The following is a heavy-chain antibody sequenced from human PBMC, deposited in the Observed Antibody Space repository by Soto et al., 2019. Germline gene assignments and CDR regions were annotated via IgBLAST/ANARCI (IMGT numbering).Heavy chain of an antibody. CDR3: SRHEEGRRMVFYGMDV. J-gene: IGHJ6*02. D-gene: IGHD2-8*01. CDR1: GFTFSRSD. Sequence: QLVESGGGLVQAGGSLRLSCSASGFTFSRSDLHWVRQAPGKGLEWVGRVSSKIHNYATSFADSVRGRFTISRNDSDNTVSLEMSGLKSEDTALYYCSRHEEGRRMVFYGMDVWGQGTTVTVSS. CDR2: VSSKIHNYAT. V-gene: IGHV3-73*02.